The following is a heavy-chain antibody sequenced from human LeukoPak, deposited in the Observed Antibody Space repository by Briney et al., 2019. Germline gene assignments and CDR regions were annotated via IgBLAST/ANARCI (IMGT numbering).Heavy chain of an antibody. CDR2: IPYDGSIK. J-gene: IGHJ4*02. CDR1: GFTFSSYG. D-gene: IGHD2-2*01. V-gene: IGHV3-30*03. CDR3: ARDMGTGYCSSPSCYAFDY. Sequence: GGSLRLSCAASGFTFSSYGVHWVRQAPGKGLEGVANIPYDGSIKYYADSVKGRFTISRDNSKNTLYLQTNSLRTEDTAMYYCARDMGTGYCSSPSCYAFDYWGQGTLVTVSS.